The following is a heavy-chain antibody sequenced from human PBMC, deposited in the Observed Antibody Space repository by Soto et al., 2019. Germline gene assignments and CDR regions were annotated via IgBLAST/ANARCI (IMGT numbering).Heavy chain of an antibody. J-gene: IGHJ3*02. V-gene: IGHV3-66*01. D-gene: IGHD5-12*01. CDR2: IYSGGST. Sequence: EVQLVESGGGLVQPGGSLRLSCAASGFTVSSNYMSWVRQAPGKGLEWVSVIYSGGSTYYADSVKGRFTISRDNSKNTLYLQMNSLRAEDTAVYYCARSNSGYDFVAFDIWGQGTMVTVSS. CDR1: GFTVSSNY. CDR3: ARSNSGYDFVAFDI.